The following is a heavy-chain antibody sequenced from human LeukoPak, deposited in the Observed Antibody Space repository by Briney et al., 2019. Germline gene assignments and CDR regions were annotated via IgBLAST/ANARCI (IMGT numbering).Heavy chain of an antibody. Sequence: GGSLRLSCAASGFTVSSNYMSWVRQAPGKGLEWVSVIYSGGSTYYADSVKGRFTISRDNSKNTLYLQMNSLRAEDTAVYYCARASYYDILTGYHDYWGQGTLVTVSS. CDR3: ARASYYDILTGYHDY. V-gene: IGHV3-66*02. CDR2: IYSGGST. CDR1: GFTVSSNY. J-gene: IGHJ4*02. D-gene: IGHD3-9*01.